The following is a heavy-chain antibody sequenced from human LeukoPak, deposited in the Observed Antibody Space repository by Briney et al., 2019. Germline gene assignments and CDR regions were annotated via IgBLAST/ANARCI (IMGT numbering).Heavy chain of an antibody. CDR1: GGSLSDYY. Sequence: SETLSLTCAVYGGSLSDYYWTWIRQTPGKGLEWIGEMSPSGSSNYNPSLKSRVTISVDTSKNQFSLKLRSVTAADTAVYYCARGRQDVNMILVVMAGVSYYLDVWSKGTTVTVS. CDR3: ARGRQDVNMILVVMAGVSYYLDV. V-gene: IGHV4-34*01. D-gene: IGHD3-22*01. CDR2: MSPSGSS. J-gene: IGHJ6*03.